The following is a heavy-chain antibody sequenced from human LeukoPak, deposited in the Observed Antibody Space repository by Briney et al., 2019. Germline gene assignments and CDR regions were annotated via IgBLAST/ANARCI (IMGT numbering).Heavy chain of an antibody. CDR3: AGGHYYGSGSTLDY. CDR1: GGSISSYY. J-gene: IGHJ4*02. D-gene: IGHD3-10*01. CDR2: IYTSGST. Sequence: SETLSLTCTVSGGSISSYYWSWIRQPPGKGLEWIGYIYTSGSTNYSPSLKSRVTISVDTSKNQFSLKLSSVTAADTAVYYCAGGHYYGSGSTLDYWGQGTLVTVSS. V-gene: IGHV4-4*09.